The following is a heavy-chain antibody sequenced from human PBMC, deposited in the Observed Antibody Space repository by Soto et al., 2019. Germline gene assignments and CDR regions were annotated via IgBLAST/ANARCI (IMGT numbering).Heavy chain of an antibody. Sequence: QVQLQESGPGLVKPSQTPSLTCTVSGGSISSGGYYWSWIRQHPGKGLEWIGYIYYSGSTYYNPSLKSRVTISVDTSKNQFSLKLSSVTAADTAVYYCARPPARDGHNRYWYFDLWGRGTLVTVSS. V-gene: IGHV4-31*03. D-gene: IGHD2-2*01. CDR3: ARPPARDGHNRYWYFDL. J-gene: IGHJ2*01. CDR1: GGSISSGGYY. CDR2: IYYSGST.